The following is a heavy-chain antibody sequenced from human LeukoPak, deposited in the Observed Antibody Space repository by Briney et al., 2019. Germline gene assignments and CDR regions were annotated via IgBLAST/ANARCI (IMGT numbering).Heavy chain of an antibody. Sequence: SETLSLTCSVSDGSIRTYYWSWIRQPPGKGLEWIGYIYYSGGTDYNPSLKSRVTISMDTSKNQFSLKLRSVTAADTAVYYCVRGGNDYGYYFNYWGQGTLVTVSS. V-gene: IGHV4-59*01. D-gene: IGHD4-23*01. CDR3: VRGGNDYGYYFNY. CDR2: IYYSGGT. CDR1: DGSIRTYY. J-gene: IGHJ4*02.